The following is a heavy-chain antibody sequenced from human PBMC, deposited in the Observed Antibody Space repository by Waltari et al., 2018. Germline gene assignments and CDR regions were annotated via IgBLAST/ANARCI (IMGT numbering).Heavy chain of an antibody. D-gene: IGHD6-13*01. J-gene: IGHJ4*02. CDR2: IYYSGST. CDR1: GGSISSGGYY. Sequence: QVQLQESGPGLVKPSQTLSLTCTVSGGSISSGGYYWSWIRQHPGKGLEWIGYIYYSGSTYYNPSLKSRVTISVDTSKNHFSLKLSSVTAADTAVYYCASLGLSSSSWYPRFDYWGQGTLVTVSS. V-gene: IGHV4-31*03. CDR3: ASLGLSSSSWYPRFDY.